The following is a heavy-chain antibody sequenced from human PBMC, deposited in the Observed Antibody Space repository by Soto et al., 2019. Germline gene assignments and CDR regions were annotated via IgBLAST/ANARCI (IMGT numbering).Heavy chain of an antibody. D-gene: IGHD6-13*01. CDR3: ARLQAAAGDNDLTFDY. CDR1: GYSFTSYG. J-gene: IGHJ4*02. Sequence: EVQLVQSGAEVKKPGESLRISCKGSGYSFTSYGISWVRQMPGKGLAWMGSVDPSDSYTNYSPSFQGHVTISADKSISTASLQRSSLKASHTAMYYCARLQAAAGDNDLTFDYWGQGTLVTVSS. V-gene: IGHV5-10-1*01. CDR2: VDPSDSYT.